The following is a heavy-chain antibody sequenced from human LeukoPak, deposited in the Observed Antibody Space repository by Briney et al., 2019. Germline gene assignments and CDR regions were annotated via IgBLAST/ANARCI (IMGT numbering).Heavy chain of an antibody. Sequence: PGGSLRLSCAASGFTFDDYAMHWVRQAPGKGLEWVSGISWNSGSIGYADSVKGRFTISRDNAKNSLYLQMNSLRAEDTALYYCAKDHGYSYGPNFDYWGQGTLVTVSS. CDR1: GFTFDDYA. CDR2: ISWNSGSI. V-gene: IGHV3-9*01. CDR3: AKDHGYSYGPNFDY. J-gene: IGHJ4*02. D-gene: IGHD5-18*01.